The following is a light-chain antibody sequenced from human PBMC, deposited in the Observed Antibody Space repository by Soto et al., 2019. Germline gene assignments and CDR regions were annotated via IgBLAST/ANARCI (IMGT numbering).Light chain of an antibody. CDR2: GNS. V-gene: IGLV1-40*01. CDR1: SSNIGAGYD. CDR3: HSYDGSLSGVV. Sequence: QAVVTQPPSVSGAPGQRVTISCTGSSSNIGAGYDVHWYQQLPGTAPKLLIYGNSNRPSGVPDRFSGSKSGTSASLAITGLHAEDEAAYYCHSYDGSLSGVVFGGGTQLTVL. J-gene: IGLJ2*01.